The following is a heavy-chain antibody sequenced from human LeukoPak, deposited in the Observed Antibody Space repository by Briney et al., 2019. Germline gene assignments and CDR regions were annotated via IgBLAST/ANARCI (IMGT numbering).Heavy chain of an antibody. CDR3: ARDAIRGDGYNFNFQH. V-gene: IGHV1-69*13. CDR2: IIPIFGTA. CDR1: GGTFSSYA. Sequence: ASVKVSCKASGGTFSSYAISWVRQAPGQGLEWMGGIIPIFGTANYAQKFQGRVTITADESTSAAYMELSSLRSEDTAVYYCARDAIRGDGYNFNFQHWGQGTLVTVSS. J-gene: IGHJ1*01. D-gene: IGHD5-24*01.